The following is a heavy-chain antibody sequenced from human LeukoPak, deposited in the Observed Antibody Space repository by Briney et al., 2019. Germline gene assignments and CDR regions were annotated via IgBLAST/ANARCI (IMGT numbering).Heavy chain of an antibody. Sequence: GESLSISCPGPGYSFTHWITRVCERPGEGGEWRGTIFPGYANMKNYNPSFEGDSTISVDKSINTDYLQWSSLKASDSAMYYCAPGSLGGYSHWGQRTPGTVSP. V-gene: IGHV5-10-1*01. CDR3: APGSLGGYSH. D-gene: IGHD3-10*01. CDR1: GYSFTHW. J-gene: IGHJ4*02. CDR2: IFPGYANM.